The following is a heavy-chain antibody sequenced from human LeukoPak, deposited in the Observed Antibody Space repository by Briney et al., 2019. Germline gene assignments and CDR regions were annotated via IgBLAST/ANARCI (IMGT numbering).Heavy chain of an antibody. V-gene: IGHV3-21*01. D-gene: IGHD3-22*01. Sequence: PGGSLRLSCAASGYTFSDYYMSWVRQAPGKGLEWVSSISTTSSYIYYADSVEGRFTISRDNAKNSLFLQMNSLRAEDTAVYYCARRDYYDSSGYYYYYGMDVWGQGTTVTVSS. CDR1: GYTFSDYY. CDR2: ISTTSSYI. J-gene: IGHJ6*02. CDR3: ARRDYYDSSGYYYYYGMDV.